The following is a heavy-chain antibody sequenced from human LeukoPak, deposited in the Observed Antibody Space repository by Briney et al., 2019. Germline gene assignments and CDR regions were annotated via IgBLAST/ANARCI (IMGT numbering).Heavy chain of an antibody. CDR3: AIYCTNGVCYTEDFDY. CDR2: ISSSSSYI. J-gene: IGHJ4*02. V-gene: IGHV3-21*01. D-gene: IGHD2-8*01. CDR1: GFTFSSYS. Sequence: PGGSLRLSCVASGFTFSSYSMNWVRQAPGKGLEWVSSISSSSSYIYYADSVKGRFTISRDNAKNSLYLQMNSLRAEDTAVYYCAIYCTNGVCYTEDFDYWGQGTLVTVSS.